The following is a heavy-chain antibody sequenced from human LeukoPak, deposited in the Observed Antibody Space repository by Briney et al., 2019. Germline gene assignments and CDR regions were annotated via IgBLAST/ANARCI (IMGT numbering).Heavy chain of an antibody. CDR1: GGSFSGYY. CDR3: AHYYDSRGVGAFDI. V-gene: IGHV4-34*01. CDR2: INHSGST. D-gene: IGHD3-22*01. Sequence: SETLSLTCAVYGGSFSGYYWSWIRQPPGKGLEWIGEINHSGSTNYNPSLKSRVTISVDTSKNQFSLKLSSVTAADTAVYYCAHYYDSRGVGAFDIWGQGTMVTVSS. J-gene: IGHJ3*02.